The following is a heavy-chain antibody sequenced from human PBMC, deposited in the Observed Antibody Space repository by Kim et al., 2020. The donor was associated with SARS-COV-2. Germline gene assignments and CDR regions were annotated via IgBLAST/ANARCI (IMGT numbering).Heavy chain of an antibody. CDR2: INHSGST. V-gene: IGHV4-34*01. CDR3: ARLGFGVVIPY. D-gene: IGHD3-3*01. CDR1: GGSFSGYY. J-gene: IGHJ4*02. Sequence: SETLSLTCAVYGGSFSGYYWSWIRQPPGKGLEWIGEINHSGSTNYNPSLKSRVTISVDTSKNQFSLKLSSVTAADTAVYYCARLGFGVVIPYWGQGTLVTVSS.